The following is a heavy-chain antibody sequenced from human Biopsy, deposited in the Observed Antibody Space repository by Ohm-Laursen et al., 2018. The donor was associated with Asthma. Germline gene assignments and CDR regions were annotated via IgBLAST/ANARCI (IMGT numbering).Heavy chain of an antibody. CDR2: LIPVLGTP. V-gene: IGHV1-69*13. J-gene: IGHJ6*02. CDR1: GDSFSNYA. D-gene: IGHD5-12*01. CDR3: ARGYSGSDRIVYYYSGLEV. Sequence: AASVKVSCKASGDSFSNYAISWVRQAPGQGLEWMGGLIPVLGTPDHAQMFEGRVMITADESTSTAYMELSSLSSEDTAVYYCARGYSGSDRIVYYYSGLEVWGQGTTVTVSS.